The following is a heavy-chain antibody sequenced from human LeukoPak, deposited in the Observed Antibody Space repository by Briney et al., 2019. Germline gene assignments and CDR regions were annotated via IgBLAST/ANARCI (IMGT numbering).Heavy chain of an antibody. J-gene: IGHJ4*02. Sequence: WGSLRLSCAASGFTFSSYAMSWGRKAPGKRLEWVSGISGSGGRTYYADSVKGRLTISRDNSKNILYLHMNSLRPQDTAVYYCARASGSYDYWGQGTLVTVSS. CDR3: ARASGSYDY. V-gene: IGHV3-23*01. CDR2: ISGSGGRT. CDR1: GFTFSSYA. D-gene: IGHD1-1*01.